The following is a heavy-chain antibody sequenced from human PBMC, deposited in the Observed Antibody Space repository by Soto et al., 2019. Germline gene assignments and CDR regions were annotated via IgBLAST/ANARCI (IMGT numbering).Heavy chain of an antibody. CDR1: GFTFSSYA. Sequence: VGSLRLSCAASGFTFSSYAMHWVRQAPGKGLEWVAVISYDGSNKYYADSVKGRFTISRDNSKNTLYLQMNSLRAEDTAVYYCARLLAAGTTYWGQGTLVTIST. D-gene: IGHD6-13*01. CDR3: ARLLAAGTTY. J-gene: IGHJ4*02. V-gene: IGHV3-30-3*01. CDR2: ISYDGSNK.